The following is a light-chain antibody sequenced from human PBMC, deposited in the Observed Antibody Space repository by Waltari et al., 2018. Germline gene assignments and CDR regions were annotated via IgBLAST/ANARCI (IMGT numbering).Light chain of an antibody. V-gene: IGKV3-20*01. J-gene: IGKJ4*01. Sequence: DIVLTQSPGTLSLSPGERATLPCRASQSVSSSYLAWYQQKPGQAPRLLIYGASSRATGIPGRFSGSGSGTDFTLTISGLEPEDFVVYYCQQYGSSPLTFGGGTKVEIK. CDR2: GAS. CDR1: QSVSSSY. CDR3: QQYGSSPLT.